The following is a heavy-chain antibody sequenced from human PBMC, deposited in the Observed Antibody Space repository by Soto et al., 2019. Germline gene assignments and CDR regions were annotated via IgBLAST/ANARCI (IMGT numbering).Heavy chain of an antibody. J-gene: IGHJ4*02. CDR1: GFTFSTYS. Sequence: GGSLRLSCAASGFTFSTYSMNWVRQAPGKGLEWVSYIRSSGDTKYYADSVKGRFTISRDNAKNSLYLQMNSLRDEDTAVYYCARDPHSLDYWGQGTLVTVSS. V-gene: IGHV3-48*02. CDR3: ARDPHSLDY. CDR2: IRSSGDTK.